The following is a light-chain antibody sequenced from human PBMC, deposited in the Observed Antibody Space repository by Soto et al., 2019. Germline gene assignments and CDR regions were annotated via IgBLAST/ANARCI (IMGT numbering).Light chain of an antibody. J-gene: IGKJ4*01. CDR1: QSVTSY. CDR2: GAS. Sequence: EIVLTQSPGTLSSSPGERATLSCRASQSVTSYLAWYQQKPGQAPRLLIYGASSRATGIPDRFSGSGSGTDFTLTISRLEPEDFAVYYCQQYRSSPPLTFGGGTKVEIK. V-gene: IGKV3-20*01. CDR3: QQYRSSPPLT.